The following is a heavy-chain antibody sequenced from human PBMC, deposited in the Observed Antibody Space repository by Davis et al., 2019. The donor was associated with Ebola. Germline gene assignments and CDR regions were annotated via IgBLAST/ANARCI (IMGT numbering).Heavy chain of an antibody. Sequence: GEFLKISCSASGFTFNNYAMHWVRQAPGRGLDFVSGINDNGGTTHYADSVKGRFTISRDDSRSTVYLQMSSLTVEDTALYYCVKDRRGSYAFDIWGQGTKVTVSS. D-gene: IGHD1-26*01. V-gene: IGHV3-64D*06. CDR2: INDNGGTT. CDR1: GFTFNNYA. J-gene: IGHJ3*02. CDR3: VKDRRGSYAFDI.